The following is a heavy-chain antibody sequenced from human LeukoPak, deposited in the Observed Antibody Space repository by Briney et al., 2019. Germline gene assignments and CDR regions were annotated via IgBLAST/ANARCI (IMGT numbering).Heavy chain of an antibody. CDR3: PRGEQQLVPAWFDP. CDR2: IYYSGST. J-gene: IGHJ5*02. D-gene: IGHD6-13*01. Sequence: PSQTLSLTCTVSGGSISSGDYYWSWIRQPPGKGLEWIGYIYYSGSTYYNPSLKSRVTISVDTSKNQFSLKLSSVTAADTAVYYCPRGEQQLVPAWFDPWGQGTLVTVSS. V-gene: IGHV4-30-4*08. CDR1: GGSISSGDYY.